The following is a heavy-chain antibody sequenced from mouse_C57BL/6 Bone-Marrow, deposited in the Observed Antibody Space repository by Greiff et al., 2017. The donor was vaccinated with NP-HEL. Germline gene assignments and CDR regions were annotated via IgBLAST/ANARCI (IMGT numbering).Heavy chain of an antibody. CDR1: GYTFTSYW. Sequence: VQLQQPGAELVMPGASVKLSCKASGYTFTSYWMHWVKQRPGQGLEWIGEIDPSDSYTNYNQKFKGKATLTVDKSSSTAYMQLSSLTSEDSAVYYGAREAMDYWGRGNSVTVTA. CDR3: AREAMDY. CDR2: IDPSDSYT. V-gene: IGHV1-69*01. J-gene: IGHJ4*01.